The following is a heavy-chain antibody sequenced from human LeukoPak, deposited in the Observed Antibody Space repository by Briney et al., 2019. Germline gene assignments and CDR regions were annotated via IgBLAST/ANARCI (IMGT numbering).Heavy chain of an antibody. CDR2: INRSGST. CDR3: ARRTLEGYFDL. D-gene: IGHD1-1*01. Sequence: SETLSLTCAVYGGSFSGYYWSWIRQPPGKGLEWIGEINRSGSTNYNPSLKSRVTISIDTSKNQFSLKLRSVTAADTAVYYCARRTLEGYFDLWGRGTLVTVSS. CDR1: GGSFSGYY. J-gene: IGHJ2*01. V-gene: IGHV4-34*01.